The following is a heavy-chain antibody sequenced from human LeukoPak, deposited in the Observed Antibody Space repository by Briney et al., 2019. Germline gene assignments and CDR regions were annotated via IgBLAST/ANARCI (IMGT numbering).Heavy chain of an antibody. Sequence: GGSLRLSCAASGFTFSSYEMNWVRQAPGKGLEWVSYISSSGSTIYYADSVKGRFTISRDNAKNSLYLQMNSLRAEDTAVYYCARAFTVTIMGCVDYWGQGTLVTVSS. D-gene: IGHD4-17*01. J-gene: IGHJ4*02. CDR3: ARAFTVTIMGCVDY. CDR1: GFTFSSYE. CDR2: ISSSGSTI. V-gene: IGHV3-48*03.